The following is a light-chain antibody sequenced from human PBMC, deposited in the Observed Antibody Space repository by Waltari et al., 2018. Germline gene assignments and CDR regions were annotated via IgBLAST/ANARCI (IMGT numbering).Light chain of an antibody. CDR3: TSYAGAHNLL. Sequence: QSALTQPPSASGSPGQSVTISCAGTSADVGPYQYVSWYQQHPGRPPKLIIYEVTKRPSGVAARFSGSKSGNTASLTVSGLQAEDEADYYCTSYAGAHNLLFGGGTKLTVL. J-gene: IGLJ2*01. CDR2: EVT. V-gene: IGLV2-8*01. CDR1: SADVGPYQY.